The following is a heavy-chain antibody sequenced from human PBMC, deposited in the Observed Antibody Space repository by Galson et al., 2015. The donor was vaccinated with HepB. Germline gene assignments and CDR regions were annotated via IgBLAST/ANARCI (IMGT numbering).Heavy chain of an antibody. Sequence: SLRLSCAASGFTFSSYAMHWVRQAPGKGLEWVAVISYDGSNKYYADSVKGRFTISRDNSKDTLYLQMNSLRAEDTAVYYCAGVGSSSWSEYWGQGTLVTVSS. V-gene: IGHV3-30*04. D-gene: IGHD6-6*01. CDR2: ISYDGSNK. J-gene: IGHJ4*02. CDR1: GFTFSSYA. CDR3: AGVGSSSWSEY.